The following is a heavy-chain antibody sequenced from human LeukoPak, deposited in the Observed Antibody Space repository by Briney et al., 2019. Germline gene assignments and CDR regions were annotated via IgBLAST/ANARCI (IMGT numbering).Heavy chain of an antibody. J-gene: IGHJ6*02. CDR3: ARNYDGSGYYQARLDYYGMDV. D-gene: IGHD3-22*01. V-gene: IGHV1-69*04. CDR2: IIPILDIA. CDR1: GGTFSSYA. Sequence: GASVKVSCKASGGTFSSYAISWVRQAPGQGLEWMGRIIPILDIADYAQKFQGRVTITADKSTSTASMELNSLRSEDTAVYYCARNYDGSGYYQARLDYYGMDVWGQGTTVTVSS.